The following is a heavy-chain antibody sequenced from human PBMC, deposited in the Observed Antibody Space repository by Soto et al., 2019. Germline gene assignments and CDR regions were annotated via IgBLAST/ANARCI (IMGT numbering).Heavy chain of an antibody. J-gene: IGHJ4*02. V-gene: IGHV3-11*06. D-gene: IGHD2-21*01. CDR1: GFSFGDSY. CDR2: ISGGSSYT. CDR3: AKTIVAASGYYFDH. Sequence: QVHLVESGGGLVKPGGSLRLACAASGFSFGDSYMSWVHQAPGKGLEWLSYISGGSSYTNYADSVKGRFTISRDNAKRSLYLEMNSLRADDTAVYYCAKTIVAASGYYFDHWGQGNLVTVSS.